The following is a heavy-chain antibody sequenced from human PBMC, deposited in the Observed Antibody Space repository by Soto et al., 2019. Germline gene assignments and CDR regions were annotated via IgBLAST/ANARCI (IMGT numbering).Heavy chain of an antibody. V-gene: IGHV3-23*01. CDR2: ISGSGGST. J-gene: IGHJ6*03. Sequence: GGSLRLSCAASGFTFSSYAMSWVRQAPGKGLEWVSAISGSGGSTYYADSVKGRFTISRDNSKNTLYLQMNSLRAEDTAVYYCANGWWLVPRVYLLMDVWGKGTTVTVSS. D-gene: IGHD6-19*01. CDR3: ANGWWLVPRVYLLMDV. CDR1: GFTFSSYA.